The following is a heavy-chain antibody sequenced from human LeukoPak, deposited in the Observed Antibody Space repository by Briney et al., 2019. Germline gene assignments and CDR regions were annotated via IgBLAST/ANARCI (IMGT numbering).Heavy chain of an antibody. J-gene: IGHJ4*02. CDR1: GFTFNTYA. Sequence: GGSLRLSCAASGFTFNTYAMSWVRQAPGKELEWVSSISASGAGTYYADSVKGRFTISRDNSENTVYLQMNSLRAEDTAIYYCAKDWSGSDYFDYWGQGTLVTVSS. V-gene: IGHV3-23*01. CDR2: ISASGAGT. D-gene: IGHD1-14*01. CDR3: AKDWSGSDYFDY.